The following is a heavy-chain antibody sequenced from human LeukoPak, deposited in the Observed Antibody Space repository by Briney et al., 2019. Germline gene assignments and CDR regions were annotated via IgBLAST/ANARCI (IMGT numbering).Heavy chain of an antibody. Sequence: PSETLSLTCTVSSGSISSSSYYWGWIRQPPGKGLEWIGSIYYSGSTYYNPSLKSRVTISVDTSKNQFSLKLSSVTAADTAVYYCARARRLRVAGTSCWFDPWGQGTLVTVSS. D-gene: IGHD6-19*01. J-gene: IGHJ5*02. V-gene: IGHV4-39*01. CDR3: ARARRLRVAGTSCWFDP. CDR2: IYYSGST. CDR1: SGSISSSSYY.